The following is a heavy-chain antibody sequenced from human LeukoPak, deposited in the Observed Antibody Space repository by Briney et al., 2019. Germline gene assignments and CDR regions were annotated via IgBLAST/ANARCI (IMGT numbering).Heavy chain of an antibody. J-gene: IGHJ4*02. V-gene: IGHV1-2*02. D-gene: IGHD5-18*01. CDR1: GYTFTGYY. Sequence: ASVKVSCKASGYTFTGYYMHWVRQAPGQGLEGVGWINPNSGGTNYAQKFQGRVTMTRDTSISTAYMELSRLRSDDTAVYYCARDRFRGAGYSSPSFDYWGQGTLVTVSS. CDR2: INPNSGGT. CDR3: ARDRFRGAGYSSPSFDY.